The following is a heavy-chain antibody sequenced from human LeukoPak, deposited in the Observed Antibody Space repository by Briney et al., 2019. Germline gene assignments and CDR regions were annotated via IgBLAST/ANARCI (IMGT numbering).Heavy chain of an antibody. D-gene: IGHD5-18*01. CDR3: AKALGGYTYGYYFDY. V-gene: IGHV3-23*01. J-gene: IGHJ4*02. CDR1: GFTFDSYG. CDR2: ISGSGDNT. Sequence: GGSLRLSCAASGFTFDSYGRSWVRQAPGKGLEWLPSISGSGDNTYYPDSVEGRFTISRDNSKNTLFLQMNSLRAEDTAIYYCAKALGGYTYGYYFDYWGQGTLVTVSS.